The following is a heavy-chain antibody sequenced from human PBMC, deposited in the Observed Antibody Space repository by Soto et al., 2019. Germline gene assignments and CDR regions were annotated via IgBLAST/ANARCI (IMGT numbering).Heavy chain of an antibody. CDR2: IWYDGSNK. J-gene: IGHJ6*02. CDR1: VFTFSSYG. Sequence: WWSLRLSCSASVFTFSSYGMHWFRQAPGKGLEWVAVIWYDGSNKYYADSVKGRFTISRDNSKNTLYLQMNSLRAEDTAVYYCARVYLPRYYGMDVWGQGTTVTVSS. CDR3: ARVYLPRYYGMDV. V-gene: IGHV3-33*01.